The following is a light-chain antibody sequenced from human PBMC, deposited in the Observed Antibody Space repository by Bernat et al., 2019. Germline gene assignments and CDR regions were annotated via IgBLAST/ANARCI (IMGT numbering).Light chain of an antibody. V-gene: IGLV1-47*01. CDR2: WNS. CDR3: ATWDDSLSVYV. J-gene: IGLJ1*01. Sequence: QSVLTQPPSASGAPGQTITISCSGSSSNIGSNYVYWYQHLPGTAPKLLIYWNSKRPSGVPDRLSGSKSGTAASLAISGLRSEDEADYYCATWDDSLSVYVFGTGTEVTVL. CDR1: SSNIGSNY.